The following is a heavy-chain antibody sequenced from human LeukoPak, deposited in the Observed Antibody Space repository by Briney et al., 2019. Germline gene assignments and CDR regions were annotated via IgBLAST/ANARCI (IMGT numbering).Heavy chain of an antibody. Sequence: SVKVSCKASGGTFSSYAISWVRQAPGQGLEWMGRIIPILGIANYAQKFQGRVTITADKSTSTAYMELSSLRSEDTAVYYCASRSSNGAFDIWGQGTMVTVSP. CDR1: GGTFSSYA. CDR3: ASRSSNGAFDI. V-gene: IGHV1-69*04. D-gene: IGHD2-2*01. CDR2: IIPILGIA. J-gene: IGHJ3*02.